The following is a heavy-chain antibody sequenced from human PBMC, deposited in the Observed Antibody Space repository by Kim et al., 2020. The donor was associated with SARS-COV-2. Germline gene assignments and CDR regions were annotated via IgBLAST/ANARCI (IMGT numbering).Heavy chain of an antibody. D-gene: IGHD2-2*01. Sequence: GGSLRLSCAASGFTFSSYEMNWVRQAPGKGLEWVSYISSSGSTIYYADSVKGRFTISRDNAKNSLYLQMNSLRAEDTAVYYCASLSSTSCYGTPNCRPGAFDIWGQGTMVTVSS. CDR3: ASLSSTSCYGTPNCRPGAFDI. J-gene: IGHJ3*02. CDR2: ISSSGSTI. CDR1: GFTFSSYE. V-gene: IGHV3-48*03.